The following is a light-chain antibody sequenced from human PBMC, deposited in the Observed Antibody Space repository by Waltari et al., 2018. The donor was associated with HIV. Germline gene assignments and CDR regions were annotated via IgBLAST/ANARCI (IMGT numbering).Light chain of an antibody. Sequence: QSALTQPPSASGSPGQSVTISCTGTSSDVGGSKYVSWYQQHPGKAPKLMIYEVNKRPPGVPDRFSGSKSANTVSLTVSGLQADDEADYYCNSYAGSNNWVFGGGTKLTVL. CDR2: EVN. V-gene: IGLV2-8*01. J-gene: IGLJ3*02. CDR3: NSYAGSNNWV. CDR1: SSDVGGSKY.